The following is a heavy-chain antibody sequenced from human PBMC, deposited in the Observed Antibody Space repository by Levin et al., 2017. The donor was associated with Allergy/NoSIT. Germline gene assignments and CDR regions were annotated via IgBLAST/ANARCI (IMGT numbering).Heavy chain of an antibody. J-gene: IGHJ6*02. D-gene: IGHD3-22*01. Sequence: GESLKISCAASGFTFSSYGMHWVRQAPGKGLEWVAVISYDGSNKYYADSVKGRFTISRDNSKNTLYLQMNSLRAEDTAVYYCAKDGLAGSGYPRSYYYYYYGMDVWGQGTTVTVSS. CDR2: ISYDGSNK. CDR3: AKDGLAGSGYPRSYYYYYYGMDV. CDR1: GFTFSSYG. V-gene: IGHV3-30*18.